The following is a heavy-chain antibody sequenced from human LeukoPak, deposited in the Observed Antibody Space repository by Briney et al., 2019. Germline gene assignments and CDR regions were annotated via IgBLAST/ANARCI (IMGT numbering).Heavy chain of an antibody. CDR3: ARGGTPVPAATYFDY. CDR2: INPSGGST. V-gene: IGHV1-46*01. CDR1: GYTSTSYY. Sequence: ASVKVSCKASGYTSTSYYMHWVRQAPGQGLEWMGIINPSGGSTSYAQKFQGRVTMTRDTSTSTVYMELSSLRSEDTAVYYCARGGTPVPAATYFDYWGQGTLVTVSS. D-gene: IGHD2-2*01. J-gene: IGHJ4*02.